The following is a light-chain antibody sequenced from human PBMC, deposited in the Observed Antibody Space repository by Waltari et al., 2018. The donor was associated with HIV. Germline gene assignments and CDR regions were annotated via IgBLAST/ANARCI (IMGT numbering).Light chain of an antibody. V-gene: IGKV4-1*01. CDR2: WAS. CDR3: QQYFSLPLT. Sequence: DIVMTQSPDSLAVSLGARATINCKSSQTVFYSSNHNNYLAWYQQKPGQPPKLLIYWASTRESGVPDRFSGSGSGTDFTLTISSLQAEDVAVYYCQQYFSLPLTFGGGTKVEIK. CDR1: QTVFYSSNHNNY. J-gene: IGKJ4*01.